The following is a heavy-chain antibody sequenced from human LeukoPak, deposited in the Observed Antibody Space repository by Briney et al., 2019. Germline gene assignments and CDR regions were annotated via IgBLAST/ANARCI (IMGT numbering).Heavy chain of an antibody. J-gene: IGHJ4*02. Sequence: GGSLRLSCSTSGFTFGDYAMSWVRQAPGEGLEWVGFIRSKTYGGTTDYAASVKGRFTISRDDSKSIAYLQMSSLKTEDTAVYYCSRDTGNYLKFFDNWGQGTLVTVSS. CDR1: GFTFGDYA. CDR2: IRSKTYGGTT. D-gene: IGHD1-7*01. CDR3: SRDTGNYLKFFDN. V-gene: IGHV3-49*04.